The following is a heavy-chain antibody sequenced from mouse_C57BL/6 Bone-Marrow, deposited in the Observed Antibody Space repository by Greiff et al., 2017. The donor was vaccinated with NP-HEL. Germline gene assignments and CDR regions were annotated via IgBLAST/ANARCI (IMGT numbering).Heavy chain of an antibody. Sequence: QVQLQQSGPGLVQPSQSLSITCTVSGFSLTSYGVHWVRQSPGKGLEWLGVIWRGGSTDYNAAFMSRLSITKDNSKSQVFFKMNNLQADDTAIYYCAKSLDGYYGPWFAYWGQGTLVTVSA. CDR1: GFSLTSYG. J-gene: IGHJ3*01. D-gene: IGHD2-3*01. CDR2: IWRGGST. CDR3: AKSLDGYYGPWFAY. V-gene: IGHV2-5*01.